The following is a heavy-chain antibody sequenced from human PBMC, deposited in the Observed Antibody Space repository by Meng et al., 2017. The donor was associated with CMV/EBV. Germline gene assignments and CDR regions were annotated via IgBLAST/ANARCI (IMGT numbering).Heavy chain of an antibody. D-gene: IGHD4-11*01. V-gene: IGHV1-2*02. CDR1: GYTFTGYY. CDR2: INPNSGGT. Sequence: QPVQSGAEVKKPGAPGKVSCKASGYTFTGYYMHWVRQAPGQGLEWMGWINPNSGGTNYAQKFQGRVTMTRDTSISTAYMELSRLRSDDTAVYYCARGPLGEYSNYDAPWGQGTLVTVSS. CDR3: ARGPLGEYSNYDAP. J-gene: IGHJ5*02.